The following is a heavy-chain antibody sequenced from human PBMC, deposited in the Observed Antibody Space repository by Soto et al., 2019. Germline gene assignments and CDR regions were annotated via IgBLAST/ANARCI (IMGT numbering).Heavy chain of an antibody. Sequence: ASVKVSCKASGYTFTSYDINWVRQATGQGLEWMGWMNPNSGNTGYAQKFQGRVTMTRNTSISTAYMELSSLRSEDTAVYYWERVGKVEAAGAFDIWGQGTMVTVSS. J-gene: IGHJ3*02. CDR2: MNPNSGNT. CDR3: ERVGKVEAAGAFDI. CDR1: GYTFTSYD. V-gene: IGHV1-8*02. D-gene: IGHD6-13*01.